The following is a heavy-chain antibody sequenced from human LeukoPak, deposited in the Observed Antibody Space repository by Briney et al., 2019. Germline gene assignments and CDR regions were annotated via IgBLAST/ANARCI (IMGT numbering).Heavy chain of an antibody. V-gene: IGHV5-51*01. CDR3: TRQGYYGSGSYYNDFDY. J-gene: IGHJ4*02. Sequence: GESLKISCKGSGYSFTSYWIGWVRQMPGKGLEWMGIIYPGDSDTRHSPSFQGQVTISADKSISTAYLQWSSLKASDTAMYYCTRQGYYGSGSYYNDFDYWGQGTLVTVSS. CDR2: IYPGDSDT. CDR1: GYSFTSYW. D-gene: IGHD3-10*01.